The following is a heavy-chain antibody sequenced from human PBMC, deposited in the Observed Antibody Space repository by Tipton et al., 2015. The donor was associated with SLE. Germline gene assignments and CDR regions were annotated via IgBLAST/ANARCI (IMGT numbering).Heavy chain of an antibody. D-gene: IGHD6-13*01. V-gene: IGHV3-7*01. CDR3: ARGEQQLRYYYNYGLDV. CDR2: IKRDGSDK. CDR1: GFTFSNYW. J-gene: IGHJ6*02. Sequence: GSLRLSCTASGFTFSNYWMTWVRQAPGKGLKWVANIKRDGSDKFYVDSVKGRFTVSRDNAKNSLYLQMNSLRAEDTAVYYCARGEQQLRYYYNYGLDVWGQGTTVTVSS.